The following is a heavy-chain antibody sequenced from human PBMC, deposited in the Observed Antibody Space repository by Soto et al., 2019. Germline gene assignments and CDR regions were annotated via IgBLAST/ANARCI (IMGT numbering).Heavy chain of an antibody. CDR1: GYTFTSHD. Sequence: QVQLVQSGAEVKKSGASVKVSCKASGYTFTSHDINWVRQATGHGLEWMGWMNPNSGNTGYAQKFQGRVTMTRNTSISTAYMELSSLRSEDTAVYYCARWDYGVYARFDYWGQGTLVTVSS. J-gene: IGHJ4*02. CDR2: MNPNSGNT. V-gene: IGHV1-8*01. CDR3: ARWDYGVYARFDY. D-gene: IGHD4-17*01.